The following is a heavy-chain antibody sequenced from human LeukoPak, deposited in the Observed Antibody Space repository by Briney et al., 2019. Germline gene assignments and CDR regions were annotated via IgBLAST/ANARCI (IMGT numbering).Heavy chain of an antibody. CDR1: GYTFTSYG. V-gene: IGHV1-18*01. CDR2: ISAYNGNT. J-gene: IGHJ6*03. CDR3: ARGPIIDIAIIPAADNYYYMDV. Sequence: ASVKVSCKASGYTFTSYGITWVRQAPGQGLEWMGWISAYNGNTNSAQKVQGSVTMTTDTSTTTAYMDLRSLRSDDTAVYYCARGPIIDIAIIPAADNYYYMDVWGKGTTVTVSS. D-gene: IGHD2-2*01.